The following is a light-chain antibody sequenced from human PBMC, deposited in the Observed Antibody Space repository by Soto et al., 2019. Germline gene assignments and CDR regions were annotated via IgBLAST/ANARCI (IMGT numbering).Light chain of an antibody. CDR3: QQRSNGPSLT. CDR1: QSVGSY. Sequence: EIELILSPATLSLPQGERATLYCRASQSVGSYLAWYQHKPGQAPRLLISDASNRATGIPARFSGSGSETDFTLTISSLEPEDSAVYYCQQRSNGPSLTFGRGTKVDIK. CDR2: DAS. V-gene: IGKV3-11*01. J-gene: IGKJ4*01.